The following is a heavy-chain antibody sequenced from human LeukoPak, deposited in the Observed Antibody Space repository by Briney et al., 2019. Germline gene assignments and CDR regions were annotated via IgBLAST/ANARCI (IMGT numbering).Heavy chain of an antibody. CDR2: IIPILGIA. D-gene: IGHD3-3*01. J-gene: IGHJ4*02. CDR3: ARGAVNPFDFWSGLSGDFDY. Sequence: GSSVTVSCTASGGTFSSYAISWVRQAPGQGLEWMGRIIPILGIANYAQKLQGRVTMTTDTSTSTAYMELRSLRSDDTAVYYCARGAVNPFDFWSGLSGDFDYWGQGTLVTVSS. CDR1: GGTFSSYA. V-gene: IGHV1-69*04.